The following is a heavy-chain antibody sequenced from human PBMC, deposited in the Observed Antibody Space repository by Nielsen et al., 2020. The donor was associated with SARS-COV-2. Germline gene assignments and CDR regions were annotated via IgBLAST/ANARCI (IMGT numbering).Heavy chain of an antibody. CDR1: GFTVSSNY. V-gene: IGHV3-53*01. D-gene: IGHD6-19*01. CDR2: IYSGGST. CDR3: ARDRDSSGWHYYFDY. J-gene: IGHJ4*02. Sequence: GESLKISCAASGFTVSSNYMSWVRRAPRKGLEWVSVIYSGGSTYYADSVKGRFTISRDNSKNTLYLQMNSLRAEDTAVYYCARDRDSSGWHYYFDYWGQGTLVTVSS.